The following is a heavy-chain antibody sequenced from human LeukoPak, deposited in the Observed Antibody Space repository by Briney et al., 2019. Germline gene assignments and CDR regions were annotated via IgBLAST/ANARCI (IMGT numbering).Heavy chain of an antibody. V-gene: IGHV3-48*03. J-gene: IGHJ4*02. CDR1: GFTFSSYE. Sequence: GGSLRLSCAASGFTFSSYEMNWVRQAPGKGLEWVSYISSSGSTIYYADFVKGRFTISRDNAKNSLYLQMNSLRAEDTAVYYCARDASLYIDYWGQGTLVTVSS. CDR3: ARDASLYIDY. CDR2: ISSSGSTI. D-gene: IGHD3-16*01.